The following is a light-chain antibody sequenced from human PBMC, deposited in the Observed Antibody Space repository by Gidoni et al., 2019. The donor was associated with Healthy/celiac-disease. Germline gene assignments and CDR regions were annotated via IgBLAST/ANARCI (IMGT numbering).Light chain of an antibody. CDR1: QGISSR. CDR2: AAS. V-gene: IGKV1-12*01. Sequence: DLHLPQPPSSVSASVGDRVTITCRASQGISSRFAWYQQKPEKAPKALIYAASSLQSGVPSRLSGSGCGTDCTLTISSLQTEDFATYYCQQANSFQRSFGQGTKLEIK. CDR3: QQANSFQRS. J-gene: IGKJ2*04.